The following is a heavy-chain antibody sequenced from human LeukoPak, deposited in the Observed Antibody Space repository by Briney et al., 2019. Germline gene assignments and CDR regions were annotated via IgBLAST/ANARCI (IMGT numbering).Heavy chain of an antibody. CDR1: GGSISGYY. CDR2: IYGSGSA. D-gene: IGHD1-26*01. V-gene: IGHV4-4*07. CDR3: ARDGAATFPDF. J-gene: IGHJ4*02. Sequence: NPSETLSLTCTVSGGSISGYYWSWTRQSAGKGLEWIARIYGSGSADYNSFFNDRVTMSLDTSKNQFYLELTSVTAADTAVYYCARDGAATFPDFWGQGTLVTVSS.